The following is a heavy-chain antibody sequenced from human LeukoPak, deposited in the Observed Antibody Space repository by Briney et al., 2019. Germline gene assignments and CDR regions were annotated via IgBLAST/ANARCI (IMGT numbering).Heavy chain of an antibody. D-gene: IGHD6-19*01. CDR3: ARSAVAGTARYYYYMDV. CDR2: ISSSGSTI. Sequence: GGSLRLSCAASGFTFSSYEMNWVRQAPGKGLEWVSYISSSGSTIYYADSVKGRFTISRDNAKNSLYLQMNSLRAEDTAGYYCARSAVAGTARYYYYMDVWGKGTAVTISS. V-gene: IGHV3-48*03. J-gene: IGHJ6*03. CDR1: GFTFSSYE.